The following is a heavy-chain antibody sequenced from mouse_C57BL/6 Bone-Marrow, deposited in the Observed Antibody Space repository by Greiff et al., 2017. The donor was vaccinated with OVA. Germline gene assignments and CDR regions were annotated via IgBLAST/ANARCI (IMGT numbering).Heavy chain of an antibody. CDR2: ISYSGST. J-gene: IGHJ2*01. CDR1: GYSITSDY. CDR3: ARWANSLGYFDY. Sequence: VQLKESGPGLAKPSQTLSLTCSVTGYSITSDYWNWFRKFPGNKLEYMGYISYSGSTYYNPSLKSRISITRDTSKNQYYLQLNSVTTEDTATYYCARWANSLGYFDYWGQGTTLTVSS. V-gene: IGHV3-8*01. D-gene: IGHD3-1*01.